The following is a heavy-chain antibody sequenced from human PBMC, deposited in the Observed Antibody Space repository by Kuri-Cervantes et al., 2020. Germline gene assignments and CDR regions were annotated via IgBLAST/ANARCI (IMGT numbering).Heavy chain of an antibody. CDR3: AKAAPEQWLLWGGMDV. D-gene: IGHD6-19*01. CDR2: INSDGSST. Sequence: GESLKISCAASAFTFSSYWMHWVRQAPGKGLVWVSRINSDGSSTSYADSVKGRFTISRDNSKNSLYLQMNSLRTEDTALYYCAKAAPEQWLLWGGMDVWGKGTTVTVSS. V-gene: IGHV3-74*01. J-gene: IGHJ6*04. CDR1: AFTFSSYW.